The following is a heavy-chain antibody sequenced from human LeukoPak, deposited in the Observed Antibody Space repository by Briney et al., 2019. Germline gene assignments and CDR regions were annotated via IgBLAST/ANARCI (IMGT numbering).Heavy chain of an antibody. Sequence: SQTLSLTCTVSGGSISSGDYYWSWIRQPPGKGLEWIGYIYYSGSTYYNPSLKSRVTMSVDTSKNQFSLKLSSVTAADTAMYYCARDLGGGYCSSASCPDPLGYWGQGTLVTVSS. D-gene: IGHD2-2*01. CDR2: IYYSGST. V-gene: IGHV4-30-4*01. J-gene: IGHJ4*02. CDR3: ARDLGGGYCSSASCPDPLGY. CDR1: GGSISSGDYY.